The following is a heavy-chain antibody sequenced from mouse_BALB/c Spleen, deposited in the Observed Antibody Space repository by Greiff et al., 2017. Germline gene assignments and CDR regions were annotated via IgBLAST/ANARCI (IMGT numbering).Heavy chain of an antibody. CDR2: ISSGGSYT. CDR3: ARQGWYYGSTFYYAMDY. V-gene: IGHV5-9-3*01. CDR1: GFTFSSYA. Sequence: EVMLVESGGGLVKPGGSLKLSCAASGFTFSSYAMSWVRQTPEKRLEWVATISSGGSYTYYPDSVKGRFTISRDNAKNTLYLQMSSLRSEDTAMYYCARQGWYYGSTFYYAMDYWGQGTSVTVSS. J-gene: IGHJ4*01. D-gene: IGHD1-1*01.